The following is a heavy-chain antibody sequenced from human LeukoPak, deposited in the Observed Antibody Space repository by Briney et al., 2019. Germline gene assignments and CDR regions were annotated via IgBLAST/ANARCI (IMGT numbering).Heavy chain of an antibody. J-gene: IGHJ3*02. CDR1: GYSFTSYW. Sequence: GESLKISCKGSGYSFTSYWIGWVRRMPGKGLQWMGIIYPGDSDTRYSPSFQGQVTISADKSISTAYLQWSSLKASDTAMYYCARVPAAIGDDAFDIWGQGTMVTVSS. CDR3: ARVPAAIGDDAFDI. V-gene: IGHV5-51*01. CDR2: IYPGDSDT. D-gene: IGHD2-2*01.